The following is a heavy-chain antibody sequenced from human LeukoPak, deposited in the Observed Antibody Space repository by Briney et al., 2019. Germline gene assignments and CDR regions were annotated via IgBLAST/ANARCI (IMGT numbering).Heavy chain of an antibody. V-gene: IGHV3-30*18. CDR3: AKDDYRAGDSCMDV. J-gene: IGHJ6*02. CDR2: ISYDGSNK. CDR1: GFTFSSYG. Sequence: GGSLRLSCAASGFTFSSYGMHWVRQAPGKGLEWVAVISYDGSNKYYADSVKGRFTISRDNSKNTLYLQMNSLRAEDTAVYYCAKDDYRAGDSCMDVWGQGTTVTVSS. D-gene: IGHD2-21*01.